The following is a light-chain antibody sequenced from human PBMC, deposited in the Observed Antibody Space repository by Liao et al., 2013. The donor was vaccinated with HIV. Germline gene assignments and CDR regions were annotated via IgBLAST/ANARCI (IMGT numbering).Light chain of an antibody. Sequence: SYELTQPPSVSVSPGQTASITCSGDKLGDKYACWYQQKPGQSPVLVIYQDNKRPSGIPERFSGSNSGNTATLTISRVEAGDEADYYCQVWDSSSDQYVFGTGTKVTVL. CDR2: QDN. V-gene: IGLV3-1*01. J-gene: IGLJ1*01. CDR3: QVWDSSSDQYV. CDR1: KLGDKY.